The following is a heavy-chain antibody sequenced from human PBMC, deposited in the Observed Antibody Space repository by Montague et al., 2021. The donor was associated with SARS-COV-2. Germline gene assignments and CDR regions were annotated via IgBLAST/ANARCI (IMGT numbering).Heavy chain of an antibody. CDR1: GGSFSGYY. CDR2: INHSGST. CDR3: ARGARQCYGFRLGSFDY. V-gene: IGHV4-34*01. D-gene: IGHD3-16*01. Sequence: SETLSLTCAVYGGSFSGYYWNWIRQPPGKGLAWIGEINHSGSTNNNPSLKSRVTMSVDTSKNQFSLKLSSVTAADTAVYYCARGARQCYGFRLGSFDYWGQGTLVTVSP. J-gene: IGHJ4*02.